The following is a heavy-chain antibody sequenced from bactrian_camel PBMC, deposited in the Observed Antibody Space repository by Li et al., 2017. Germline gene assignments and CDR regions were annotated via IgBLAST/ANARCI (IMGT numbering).Heavy chain of an antibody. CDR1: GFIFSNYW. CDR2: IDSGGSTT. J-gene: IGHJ4*01. V-gene: IGHV3S1*01. CDR3: AAFKPTGDWYQGAGYARCDTDY. Sequence: VQLVESGGGSVQPGGSLRLSCAASGFIFSNYWMYWVRQAPGKGREWVASIDSGGSTTYYADSVKGRFTISKDSAGNRLFLQMDNLKPEDTGMYYCAAFKPTGDWYQGAGYARCDTDYWGQGTQVTVS. D-gene: IGHD7*01.